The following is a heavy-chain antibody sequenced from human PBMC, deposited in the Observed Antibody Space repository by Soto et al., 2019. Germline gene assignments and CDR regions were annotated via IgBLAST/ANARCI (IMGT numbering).Heavy chain of an antibody. V-gene: IGHV3-23*01. Sequence: DVQLLESGGHLVQPGGSLRLSCAASGFTFSSYAMSWVRQAPGKGLEWVSSVSAGGDMTYYSDSVKGRFTISRDNSNNALFLQKDRSGFDVAASYYCAHGDRAAPGSPASDYYPGLDVWGQGTRVTVS. CDR2: VSAGGDMT. CDR1: GFTFSSYA. CDR3: AHGDRAAPGSPASDYYPGLDV. J-gene: IGHJ6*02. D-gene: IGHD2-15*01.